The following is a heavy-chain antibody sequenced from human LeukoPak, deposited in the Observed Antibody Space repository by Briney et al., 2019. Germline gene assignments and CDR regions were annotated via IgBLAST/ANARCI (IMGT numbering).Heavy chain of an antibody. Sequence: ASVKVSCKTSGYTFTNYGISWVRQAPGQGLEWMGWISPYNGNTIYAQKLHGRVTVTTDTSTSTAYTELRSLGSDDTAVYYCTRTVLDCKNGVCYDYWGQGTLVTVSS. CDR2: ISPYNGNT. D-gene: IGHD2-8*01. V-gene: IGHV1-18*01. CDR3: TRTVLDCKNGVCYDY. J-gene: IGHJ4*02. CDR1: GYTFTNYG.